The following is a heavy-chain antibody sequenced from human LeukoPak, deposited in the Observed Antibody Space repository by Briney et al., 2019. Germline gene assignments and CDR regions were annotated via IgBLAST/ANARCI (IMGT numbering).Heavy chain of an antibody. J-gene: IGHJ4*02. Sequence: AGGSLRLSCAASGFTFSSYAMSWVRQAPGKGLEWVSAISGSGGSTYYADSVKGRFTISRDNSKNTLYLQMNSLGAEDTAVYYCAKEVGGSWYRGTGPFDYWGQGTLVTVSS. V-gene: IGHV3-23*01. CDR1: GFTFSSYA. D-gene: IGHD6-13*01. CDR3: AKEVGGSWYRGTGPFDY. CDR2: ISGSGGST.